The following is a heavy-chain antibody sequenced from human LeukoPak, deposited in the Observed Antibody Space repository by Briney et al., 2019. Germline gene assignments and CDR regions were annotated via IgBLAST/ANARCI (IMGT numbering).Heavy chain of an antibody. V-gene: IGHV4-34*01. J-gene: IGHJ4*02. Sequence: KTSETLSLTCTVSGGSISSYYWSWIRQPPGKGLEWIGEINHSGSTNYNPSLKSRVTISVDTSKNQFSLKLSSVTAADTAVYYCARGLRGWYYYDSSGYSHFDYWGQGTLVTVSS. CDR2: INHSGST. CDR1: GGSISSYY. CDR3: ARGLRGWYYYDSSGYSHFDY. D-gene: IGHD3-22*01.